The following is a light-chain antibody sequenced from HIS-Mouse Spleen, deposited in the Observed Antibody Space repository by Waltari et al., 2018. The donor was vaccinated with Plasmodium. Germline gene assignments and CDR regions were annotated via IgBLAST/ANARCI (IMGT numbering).Light chain of an antibody. V-gene: IGLV2-23*03. CDR2: EGS. Sequence: QSALTQPASVSGSPGQSIPISCTGTSSDVGMYNLVPWYQQHPGKAPQLMIYEGSKRPSGVSNRFSGSKSGNTASLTISGLQAEDEADYYCCSYAGSSTFVFGGGTKLTVL. J-gene: IGLJ3*02. CDR3: CSYAGSSTFV. CDR1: SSDVGMYNL.